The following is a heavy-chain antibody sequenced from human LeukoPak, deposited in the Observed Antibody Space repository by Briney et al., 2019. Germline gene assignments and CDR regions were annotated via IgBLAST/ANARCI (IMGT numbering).Heavy chain of an antibody. CDR2: ISGSGGNT. V-gene: IGHV3-23*01. D-gene: IGHD3-3*01. CDR3: AKDLITISYYYMDV. Sequence: GGSLRLSCAASGFTFSSYAMSWVRQAPVKGLEWVSTISGSGGNTYYADSVKGRFTISRDNSKNTLYLQMNSLRAEDTAVYYCAKDLITISYYYMDVWGKGTTVTVSS. CDR1: GFTFSSYA. J-gene: IGHJ6*03.